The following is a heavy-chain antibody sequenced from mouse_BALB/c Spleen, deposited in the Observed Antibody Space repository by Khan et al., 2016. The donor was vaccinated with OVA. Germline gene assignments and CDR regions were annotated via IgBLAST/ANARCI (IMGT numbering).Heavy chain of an antibody. CDR1: GYSITSDYA. V-gene: IGHV3-2*02. D-gene: IGHD1-1*01. J-gene: IGHJ4*01. Sequence: EVQLQESGPGLVKPSQSLSLTCTVTGYSITSDYAWNWIRQFPGNKLEWMGYISYSGTTSYNPSLKSRISITRDTSKNQFFLQLNSVTSEDTATYYCARQNYYGYAMDYWGQVTSVTVSS. CDR2: ISYSGTT. CDR3: ARQNYYGYAMDY.